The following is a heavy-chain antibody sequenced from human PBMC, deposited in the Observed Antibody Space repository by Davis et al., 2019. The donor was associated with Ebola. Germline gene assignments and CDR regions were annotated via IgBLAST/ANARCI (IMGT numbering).Heavy chain of an antibody. CDR3: AREDNSSPYFDY. CDR1: GFSFGDYY. D-gene: IGHD6-13*01. Sequence: PGGSLRPSCAASGFSFGDYYMNWIRQAPGKGLEWVSYISSPAGVTYYANSVKGRFTIPKENARKSRFLQMNSLRAEDTAVYYCAREDNSSPYFDYWGQGTLVTVSS. CDR2: ISSPAGVT. V-gene: IGHV3-11*01. J-gene: IGHJ4*02.